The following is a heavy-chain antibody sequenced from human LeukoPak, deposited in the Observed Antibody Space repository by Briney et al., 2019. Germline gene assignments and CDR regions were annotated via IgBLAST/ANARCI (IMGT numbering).Heavy chain of an antibody. CDR3: ARCSSSWYLNWFDP. CDR1: GFTFSDYY. D-gene: IGHD6-13*01. CDR2: ISSSGSTI. V-gene: IGHV3-11*01. Sequence: GGSLRLSCAASGFTFSDYYMSWIRQAPGKGLEGVSYISSSGSTIYYADSVKGRFTISRDNAKNSLYLQMNSLRAEDTAVYYCARCSSSWYLNWFDPWGQGTLVTVSS. J-gene: IGHJ5*02.